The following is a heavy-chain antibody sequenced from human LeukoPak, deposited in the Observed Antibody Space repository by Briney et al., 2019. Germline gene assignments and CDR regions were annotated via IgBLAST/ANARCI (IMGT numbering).Heavy chain of an antibody. CDR1: GFTFSSYW. J-gene: IGHJ4*02. CDR3: ASDFDY. Sequence: GGSLRLSFEASGFTFSSYWMSWVRQAPGKGLEWVANIKQDGGEKNYVDSVKGRFTIFRDNAKNSLYLQMNSLRAEDTAVYYCASDFDYWGQGTLVTVSS. CDR2: IKQDGGEK. V-gene: IGHV3-7*03.